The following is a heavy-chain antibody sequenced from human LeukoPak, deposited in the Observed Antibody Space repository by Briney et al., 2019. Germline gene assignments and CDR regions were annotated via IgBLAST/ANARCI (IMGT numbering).Heavy chain of an antibody. CDR2: VATGGTGP. J-gene: IGHJ5*02. CDR1: GFTFSGYW. CDR3: ARDMGPYGGSPGAS. V-gene: IGHV3-74*01. Sequence: GGSLRLSCAPSGFTFSGYWLHWVRQAPGKGLVWVSRVATGGTGPSYADSVKGRFTISRDNAKNTLYLQMNSLSAEDTAVYFCARDMGPYGGSPGASWGQGTLVTVSS. D-gene: IGHD4-23*01.